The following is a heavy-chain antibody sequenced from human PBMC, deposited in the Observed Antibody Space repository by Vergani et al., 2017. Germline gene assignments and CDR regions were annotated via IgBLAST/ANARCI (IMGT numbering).Heavy chain of an antibody. CDR1: GGSFNDYW. V-gene: IGHV4-34*01. CDR3: AREGYCTDGVCFTLFDV. D-gene: IGHD2-8*01. CDR2: IRHDGIT. Sequence: QAQLQQWGAGLLKPSETLSLTCAIYGGSFNDYWWTWIRQPPGKGLEWIGEIRHDGITHYSPSLKSRVTISIDTSTHQFSLNLRSVTAADTAVYYFAREGYCTDGVCFTLFDVWGQGALVTVSS. J-gene: IGHJ4*02.